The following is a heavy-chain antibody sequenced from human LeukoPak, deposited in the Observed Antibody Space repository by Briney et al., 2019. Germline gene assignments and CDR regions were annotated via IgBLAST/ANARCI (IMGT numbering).Heavy chain of an antibody. D-gene: IGHD2-21*02. J-gene: IGHJ5*02. CDR2: INPNSGGT. Sequence: GASVQVSCKASGYTFTSYYMHWVRQAPGQGLEWMGWINPNSGGTNYAQKFQGRVTMTRDTSISTAYMELSRLRSDDTAVYYCARLGGIVVVTHLPPWGQGTLVTVSS. V-gene: IGHV1-2*02. CDR1: GYTFTSYY. CDR3: ARLGGIVVVTHLPP.